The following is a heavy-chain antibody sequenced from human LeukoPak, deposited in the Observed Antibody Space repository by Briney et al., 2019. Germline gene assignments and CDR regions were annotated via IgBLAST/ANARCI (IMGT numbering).Heavy chain of an antibody. CDR1: GYTFTGYY. V-gene: IGHV1-2*02. CDR2: INPNSGGT. J-gene: IGHJ6*02. Sequence: ASVKVSCKASGYTFTGYYMHWVRQAPGQGLEWMGWINPNSGGTNYAQKFQGRVTITRDTSISTAYMELSRLRSEDTAVYYCAGNYDILTGYYHPYYYYGMDVWGQGTTVTVSS. CDR3: AGNYDILTGYYHPYYYYGMDV. D-gene: IGHD3-9*01.